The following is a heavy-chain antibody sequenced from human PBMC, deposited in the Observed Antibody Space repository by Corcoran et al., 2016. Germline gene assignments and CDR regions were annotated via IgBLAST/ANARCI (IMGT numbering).Heavy chain of an antibody. D-gene: IGHD6-19*01. CDR3: AREEGYSSGWYDY. CDR2: ISSSSSYI. CDR1: GFTFSSYS. V-gene: IGHV3-21*01. Sequence: EVQLVESGGGLVKPGGSLRLSCAASGFTFSSYSMNWVRQAPGKGLEWVSSISSSSSYIYYADSVKGRFTISRDNAKNSLYRQMNSLRAEDTAVYYCAREEGYSSGWYDYWGQGTLVTVSS. J-gene: IGHJ4*02.